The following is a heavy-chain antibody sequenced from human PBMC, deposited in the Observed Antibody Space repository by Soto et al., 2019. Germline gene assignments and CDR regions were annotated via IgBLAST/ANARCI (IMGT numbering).Heavy chain of an antibody. V-gene: IGHV1-69*04. D-gene: IGHD2-2*01. Sequence: ASVKVSCKASGGTFSSYTISWVRQAPGQGLEWMGRIIPILGIANYAQKFQGRVTITADKSTSTAYMELSSLRSEDTAVYYCAREGPAAMIGLDYWGQGTLVTVSS. CDR1: GGTFSSYT. CDR2: IIPILGIA. CDR3: AREGPAAMIGLDY. J-gene: IGHJ4*02.